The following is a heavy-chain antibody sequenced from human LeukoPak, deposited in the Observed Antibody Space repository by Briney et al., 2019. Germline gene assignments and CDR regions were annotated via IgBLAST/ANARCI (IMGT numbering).Heavy chain of an antibody. CDR3: ASAPKGYCSSTSCYTNWFDP. CDR1: GFTFSSYV. CDR2: ISYDGTNE. J-gene: IGHJ5*02. D-gene: IGHD2-2*02. Sequence: QAGGSLRLSCAASGFTFSSYVMHWVRQAPGKGLEWVALISYDGTNEYYADSVKGRFTISRDNAKNSLYLQMNSLRAEDTAVYYCASAPKGYCSSTSCYTNWFDPWGQGTLVTVSS. V-gene: IGHV3-30*03.